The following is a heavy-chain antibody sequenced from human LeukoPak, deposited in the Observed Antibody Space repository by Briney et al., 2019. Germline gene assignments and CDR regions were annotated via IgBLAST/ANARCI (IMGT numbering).Heavy chain of an antibody. CDR3: ARYQGFQVVVADDYELDY. CDR1: GFTFSSYA. J-gene: IGHJ4*02. Sequence: GGSLRLSCAASGFTFSSYAMHWVRQAPGKGLEWVAVISYDGSNKYYADSVKGRFTISRDNSKNTLYLQMNSLRAEDTAVYYCARYQGFQVVVADDYELDYRGQGTLVTVSS. D-gene: IGHD2-15*01. V-gene: IGHV3-30*04. CDR2: ISYDGSNK.